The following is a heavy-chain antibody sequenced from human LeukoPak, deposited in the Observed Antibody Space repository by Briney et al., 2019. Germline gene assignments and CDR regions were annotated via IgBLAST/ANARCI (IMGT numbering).Heavy chain of an antibody. Sequence: QAGGSLRLSCAASGFTFSNYAMYWVRQAPGKGLEWVAVISYGGSNKNYADSVKGRFTISRDNSKNTLYLQMNSLRVEDTAVYHCARGVIVGATQEPDAFDIWGQGTMVTVSS. J-gene: IGHJ3*02. D-gene: IGHD1-26*01. CDR3: ARGVIVGATQEPDAFDI. CDR1: GFTFSNYA. V-gene: IGHV3-30-3*01. CDR2: ISYGGSNK.